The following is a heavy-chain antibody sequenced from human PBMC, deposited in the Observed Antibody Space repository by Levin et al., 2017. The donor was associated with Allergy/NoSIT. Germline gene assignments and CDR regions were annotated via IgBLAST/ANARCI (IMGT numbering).Heavy chain of an antibody. CDR3: ARDGNYYGSRLADY. CDR2: INPNSGGT. D-gene: IGHD3-10*01. CDR1: GYTFTGYY. Sequence: GGSLRLSCKASGYTFTGYYMHWVRQAPGQGLEWMGWINPNSGGTNYAQKFQGRVTMTRDTSISTAYMELSRLRSDDTAVYYCARDGNYYGSRLADYWGQGTLVTVSS. V-gene: IGHV1-2*02. J-gene: IGHJ4*02.